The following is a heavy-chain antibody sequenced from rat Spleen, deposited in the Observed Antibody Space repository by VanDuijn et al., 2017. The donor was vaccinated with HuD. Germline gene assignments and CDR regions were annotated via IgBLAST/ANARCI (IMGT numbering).Heavy chain of an antibody. CDR2: ISPSGGFT. D-gene: IGHD1-1*01. J-gene: IGHJ2*01. CDR1: GFTFNSYD. CDR3: ARENYYSGDY. Sequence: EVQLVESGGGLVQPGGSLKPSCAVSGFTFNSYDMAWVRQAPTKGLEWVASISPSGGFTYYPDSVKGRFTISRDNAKSTLYLQMNSLRSEDTATYYCARENYYSGDYWGQGVKVTVSS. V-gene: IGHV5-25*01.